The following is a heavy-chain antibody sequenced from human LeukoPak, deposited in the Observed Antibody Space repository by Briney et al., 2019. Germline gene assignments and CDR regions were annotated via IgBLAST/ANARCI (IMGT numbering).Heavy chain of an antibody. V-gene: IGHV4-39*07. CDR1: GGSIISSNYY. CDR3: VTAVVNWNYLTF. J-gene: IGHJ4*02. Sequence: PSETLSLTCSVSGGSIISSNYYWGWIRQPPGKGLEWIGNIYHSGSTYYNPSLKSRVTISVDTSKNDFSLKLISVTAADTAVYYCVTAVVNWNYLTFWGQGTLASVSS. CDR2: IYHSGST. D-gene: IGHD1-7*01.